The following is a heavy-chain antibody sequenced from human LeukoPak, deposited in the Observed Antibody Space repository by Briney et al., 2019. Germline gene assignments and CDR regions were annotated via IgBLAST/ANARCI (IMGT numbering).Heavy chain of an antibody. CDR3: ARVFASAAGGFDY. V-gene: IGHV3-30-3*01. J-gene: IGHJ4*02. CDR1: GFTFSSYA. CDR2: ISYDGSNK. Sequence: GGSLRLSCAASGFTFSSYAMHWVRQAPGKGLEWVAVISYDGSNKYYADSVKGRFTISRDNSKNTLYLQMNSLRAEDTAVYYCARVFASAAGGFDYWGQGTLVTVSS. D-gene: IGHD6-13*01.